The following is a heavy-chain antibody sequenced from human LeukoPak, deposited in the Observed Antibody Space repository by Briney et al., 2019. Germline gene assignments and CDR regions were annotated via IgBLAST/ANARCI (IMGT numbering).Heavy chain of an antibody. CDR3: ARGRDRSKAGDH. J-gene: IGHJ4*02. V-gene: IGHV4-34*01. D-gene: IGHD5-24*01. CDR1: GGSCDDYY. Sequence: PETLSLTCTVYGGSCDDYYCSWIRQPPGKGLEWIGEIHPHGIFYYNSSLTSRVTISIDTSKTQFSLRLTSVTAADTAFYYCARGRDRSKAGDHWGQGSLVTVSS. CDR2: IHPHGIF.